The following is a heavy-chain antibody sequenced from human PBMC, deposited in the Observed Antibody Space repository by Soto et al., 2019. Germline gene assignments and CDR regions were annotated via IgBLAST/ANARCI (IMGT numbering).Heavy chain of an antibody. CDR1: GFTFSSYS. J-gene: IGHJ5*02. D-gene: IGHD6-13*01. CDR2: ISSSSSTI. CDR3: ARHPERIAQIGWFDP. Sequence: EVQLVESGGGLVQPGGSLRLSCAASGFTFSSYSMNWVRQAPGKGLEWVSYISSSSSTIYYADSVKGRLTISRDNAKNSLYPPMTSLRAADTAVYYCARHPERIAQIGWFDPWGQGDLVTVSS. V-gene: IGHV3-48*01.